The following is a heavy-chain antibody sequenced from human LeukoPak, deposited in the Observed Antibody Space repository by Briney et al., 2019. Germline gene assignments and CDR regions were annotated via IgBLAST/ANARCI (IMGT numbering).Heavy chain of an antibody. CDR2: IREDGSEK. J-gene: IGHJ4*02. CDR1: GFTFRSYW. Sequence: GGSLRLSCAASGFTFRSYWMNWVRQAPGKGLEWVANIREDGSEKYYVDSVKGRFTISRDNAKNSLYLQTNSLRAEDTAVYHCAKDHRLLSTAGPLNSWGQGILVTVSS. CDR3: AKDHRLLSTAGPLNS. D-gene: IGHD5/OR15-5a*01. V-gene: IGHV3-7*04.